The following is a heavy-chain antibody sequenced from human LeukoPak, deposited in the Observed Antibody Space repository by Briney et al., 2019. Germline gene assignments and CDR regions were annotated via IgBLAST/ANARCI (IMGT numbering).Heavy chain of an antibody. J-gene: IGHJ6*02. Sequence: GGSLRLSCAASGFTFSSYAMSWVRQAPGKGLEWVSAISGSGGSTYYADSVKGRFTISRGNSKNTLYLQMNRLRAEDTAVYYCAKITMVRGVQYYYYGMDVWGQGTTVTVSS. CDR1: GFTFSSYA. D-gene: IGHD3-10*01. CDR3: AKITMVRGVQYYYYGMDV. CDR2: ISGSGGST. V-gene: IGHV3-23*01.